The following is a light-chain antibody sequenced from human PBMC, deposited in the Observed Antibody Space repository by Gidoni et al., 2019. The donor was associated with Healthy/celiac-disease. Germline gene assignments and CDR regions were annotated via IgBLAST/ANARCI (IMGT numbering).Light chain of an antibody. J-gene: IGKJ4*01. Sequence: QSVSSNLAWYQQKPGQAHRLLIYGASTRATGIPARFSGSGSGTEFTLTISSLQSEDFAVYYCQQYNNWPPLTFGGGTKVEIK. CDR1: QSVSSN. CDR2: GAS. CDR3: QQYNNWPPLT. V-gene: IGKV3-15*01.